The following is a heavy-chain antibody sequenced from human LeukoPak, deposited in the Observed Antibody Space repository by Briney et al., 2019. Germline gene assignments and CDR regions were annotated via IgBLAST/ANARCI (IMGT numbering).Heavy chain of an antibody. J-gene: IGHJ4*02. CDR1: GITFSSYG. CDR2: ISHTGGSP. CDR3: ARVASNYDFDY. D-gene: IGHD4-11*01. Sequence: GGSLRLSCAASGITFSSYGMSWVRQVPGKGLEWVSSISHTGGSPYYADSVKGRFTVSRDNSKNTLYLQMNSLTVEDTALYYCARVASNYDFDYWGQGTLVTVSS. V-gene: IGHV3-23*01.